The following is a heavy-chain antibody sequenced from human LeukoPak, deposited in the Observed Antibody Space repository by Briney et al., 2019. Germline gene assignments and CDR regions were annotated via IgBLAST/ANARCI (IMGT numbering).Heavy chain of an antibody. CDR3: ARSGIVGATTVWFDP. V-gene: IGHV1-46*01. J-gene: IGHJ5*02. CDR1: GYTFTSYY. D-gene: IGHD1-26*01. Sequence: ASVKVSCKASGYTFTSYYMHWVRQAPGRGLEWMGIINPSGGSTSYAQKFQGRVTMTRDTSTSTVYTELSSLRSEDTAVYYCARSGIVGATTVWFDPWGQGTLVTVSS. CDR2: INPSGGST.